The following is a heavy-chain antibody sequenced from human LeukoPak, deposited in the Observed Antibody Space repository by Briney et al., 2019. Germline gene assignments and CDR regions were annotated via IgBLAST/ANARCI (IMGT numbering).Heavy chain of an antibody. CDR1: GFTVSSNY. CDR2: IYSGGST. V-gene: IGHV3-53*01. CDR3: ARDPDYVAVGKYYFDY. Sequence: PGGSLRLSCAASGFTVSSNYMSWVRQAPGKGLEWVSVIYSGGSTYYADSVKGRFTISRDISRNTVYLQMNSLRAEDTAVYYCARDPDYVAVGKYYFDYWGQGTLVTVSS. D-gene: IGHD6-19*01. J-gene: IGHJ4*02.